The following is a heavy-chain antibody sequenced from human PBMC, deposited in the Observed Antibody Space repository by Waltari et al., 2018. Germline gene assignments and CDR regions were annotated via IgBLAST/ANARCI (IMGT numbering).Heavy chain of an antibody. Sequence: EVQLVESGGGLVQPGGSLRLSCAASGFTFRSYSMNWVRQDPGKGLEWVSYISSSSSTIYYADSVKGRFTISRDNAKNSLYLQMNSLRAEDTAVYYCARDRGTIYYYYYMDVWGKGTTVTVSS. CDR3: ARDRGTIYYYYYMDV. D-gene: IGHD3-3*01. CDR1: GFTFRSYS. CDR2: ISSSSSTI. J-gene: IGHJ6*03. V-gene: IGHV3-48*04.